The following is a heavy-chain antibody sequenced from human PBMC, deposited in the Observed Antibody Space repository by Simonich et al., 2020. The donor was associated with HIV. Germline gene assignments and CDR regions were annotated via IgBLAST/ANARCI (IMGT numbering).Heavy chain of an antibody. CDR3: ARRGGYAFDY. CDR2: INHSGST. Sequence: QVHLQQWGAGLLKPSETLSLTCAVYGGSFSGYYWNWIRRPPGKGLEWIGEINHSGSTDSTSSLKSRVTISVDTSKNQFSLKLSSVTAADTAMYYCARRGGYAFDYWGQGTLVTVSS. D-gene: IGHD5-12*01. CDR1: GGSFSGYY. V-gene: IGHV4-34*01. J-gene: IGHJ4*02.